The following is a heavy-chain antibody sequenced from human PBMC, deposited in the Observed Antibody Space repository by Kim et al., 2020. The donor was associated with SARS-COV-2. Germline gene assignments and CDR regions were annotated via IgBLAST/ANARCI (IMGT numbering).Heavy chain of an antibody. D-gene: IGHD6-25*01. Sequence: GGSLRLSCAASGFTFSSYGMHWVRQAPGKGLEWVAVISYDGSNKYYADSVKGRFTISRDNSKNTLYLQMNSLRAEDTAVYYCAKLQGSSGIDYWGQGTLVTVSS. V-gene: IGHV3-30*18. CDR1: GFTFSSYG. J-gene: IGHJ4*02. CDR2: ISYDGSNK. CDR3: AKLQGSSGIDY.